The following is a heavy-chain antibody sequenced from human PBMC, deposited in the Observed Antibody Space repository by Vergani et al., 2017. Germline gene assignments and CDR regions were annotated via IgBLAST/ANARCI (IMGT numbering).Heavy chain of an antibody. D-gene: IGHD4-23*01. CDR3: ASVVSYYYYMDV. V-gene: IGHV1-69*13. CDR2: IIPIFGTA. J-gene: IGHJ6*03. CDR1: GGTFSSYA. Sequence: QVQLVQSRAEVKKPGSSVKVSCKASGGTFSSYAISWVRQAPGQGLEWMGRIIPIFGTANYAQKFQGRVTITADESTTTAYMELSSLRSEDTAVYYSASVVSYYYYMDVWGKGTTVTVSS.